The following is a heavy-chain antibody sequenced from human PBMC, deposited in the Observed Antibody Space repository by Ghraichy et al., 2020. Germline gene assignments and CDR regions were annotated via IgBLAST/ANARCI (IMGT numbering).Heavy chain of an antibody. CDR2: IYHSGST. D-gene: IGHD3-10*01. V-gene: IGHV4-38-2*02. CDR3: ARDPITVIRGVMGWFDP. CDR1: AYSISSDYY. J-gene: IGHJ5*02. Sequence: TLSLTCTVSAYSISSDYYWGWIRQPPGKGLEWIGSIYHSGSTYYNPSLKSRVTISVDTSKNQFSLKLSSVTAADTAVYYCARDPITVIRGVMGWFDPWGQGTLVTVSS.